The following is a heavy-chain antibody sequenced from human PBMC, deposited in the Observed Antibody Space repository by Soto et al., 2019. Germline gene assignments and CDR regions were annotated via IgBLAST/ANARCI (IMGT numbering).Heavy chain of an antibody. D-gene: IGHD1-20*01. V-gene: IGHV4-61*01. CDR3: ARQTVRYNWNDYYYGMDV. Sequence: SETLSLTCSVSDGSVSSGIYYWSWIRQPPGKGLEWIGYIHYSGSIHYNPSLKSRVTISVDTSKNQFSLNLSSVTAADTAVYYCARQTVRYNWNDYYYGMDVWGQGTTVTVSS. J-gene: IGHJ6*02. CDR2: IHYSGSI. CDR1: DGSVSSGIYY.